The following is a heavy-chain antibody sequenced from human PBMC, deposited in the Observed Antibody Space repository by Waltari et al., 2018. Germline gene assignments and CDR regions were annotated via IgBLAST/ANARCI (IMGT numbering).Heavy chain of an antibody. CDR1: GYTFTDYY. Sequence: EVQLVQSGAEVKKPGATVKISCKASGYTFTDYYMHWVQQAPGKGLEWMGRVDPEDGETIYAQKFQGRVTITRNTSISTAYMELSSLRSEDTAVYYCARVRIAAAVNDYWGQGTLVTVSS. CDR2: VDPEDGET. V-gene: IGHV1-69-2*01. CDR3: ARVRIAAAVNDY. J-gene: IGHJ4*02. D-gene: IGHD6-13*01.